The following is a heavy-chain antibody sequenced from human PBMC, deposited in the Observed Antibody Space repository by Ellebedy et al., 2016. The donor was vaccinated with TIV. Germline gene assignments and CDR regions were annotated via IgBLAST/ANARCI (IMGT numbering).Heavy chain of an antibody. Sequence: AASVKVSCKASGGTFRSYGFNWVRQAPGQGLEWMGGVIPFFETAHYARKFQGRVTITEDESTSTAFMELSSLRSEDAALFYCATEADCSGGSCYEFWGQGTLVTVSS. V-gene: IGHV1-69*13. CDR1: GGTFRSYG. CDR3: ATEADCSGGSCYEF. J-gene: IGHJ4*02. D-gene: IGHD2-15*01. CDR2: VIPFFETA.